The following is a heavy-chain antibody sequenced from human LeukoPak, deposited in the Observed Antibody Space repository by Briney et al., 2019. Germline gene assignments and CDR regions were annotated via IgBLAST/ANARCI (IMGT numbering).Heavy chain of an antibody. CDR2: ISSRSSYI. Sequence: GGSLRLSCAASGFGFSDYTMNWVRQAPGKGLEWVSSISSRSSYIYYAHSVKGRFTISRDNAKNSLFLQMNSLRAEDTAVYYCARVLDYRDTGPDGFRGQGTLVTVSS. J-gene: IGHJ4*02. V-gene: IGHV3-21*01. D-gene: IGHD4-17*01. CDR1: GFGFSDYT. CDR3: ARVLDYRDTGPDGF.